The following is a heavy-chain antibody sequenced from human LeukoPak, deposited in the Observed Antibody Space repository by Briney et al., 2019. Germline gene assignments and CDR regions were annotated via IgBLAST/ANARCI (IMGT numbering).Heavy chain of an antibody. D-gene: IGHD3-22*01. Sequence: GGSLRLSCAASGSPFDDYAMHWVRQAPGKGLEWVSGISWHSDSIGYADVVRHRFTIHRDDHKNSLHLQMNSLSAEDTALYLCAKGPLYYYESTGRIDFWGQGTLVTVSS. CDR3: AKGPLYYYESTGRIDF. J-gene: IGHJ4*02. V-gene: IGHV3-9*01. CDR1: GSPFDDYA. CDR2: ISWHSDSI.